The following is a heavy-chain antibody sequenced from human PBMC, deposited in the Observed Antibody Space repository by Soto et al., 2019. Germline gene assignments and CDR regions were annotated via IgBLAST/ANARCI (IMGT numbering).Heavy chain of an antibody. J-gene: IGHJ6*02. V-gene: IGHV4-39*01. CDR2: IYYSGST. CDR3: ARHGGYFDWLLQNGPYYYGMDV. CDR1: GGSISGSSYY. Sequence: TSETLSLTCTVSGGSISGSSYYWGWIRQPPGKGLEWIGSIYYSGSTYYNPSLKSRVTISVDTSKNQFSLKLSSVTAADTAVYYCARHGGYFDWLLQNGPYYYGMDVWGQGTTVTVSS. D-gene: IGHD3-9*01.